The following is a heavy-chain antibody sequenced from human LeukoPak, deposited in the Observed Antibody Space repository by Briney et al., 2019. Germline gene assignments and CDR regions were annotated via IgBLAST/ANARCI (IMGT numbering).Heavy chain of an antibody. D-gene: IGHD6-19*01. V-gene: IGHV1-2*02. Sequence: ASVKVSCKASGYTFTGYYMHWVRQAPGQGLEWMGWINPNSGGTNYAQKFQGRVTMTRDTSISTAYMELSRLRSDDTAVYYCARDRTGPTSGWYFYWGQGTLVTVSS. CDR3: ARDRTGPTSGWYFY. J-gene: IGHJ4*02. CDR1: GYTFTGYY. CDR2: INPNSGGT.